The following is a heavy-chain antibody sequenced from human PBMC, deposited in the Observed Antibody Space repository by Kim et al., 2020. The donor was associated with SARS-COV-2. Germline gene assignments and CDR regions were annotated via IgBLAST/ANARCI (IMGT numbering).Heavy chain of an antibody. J-gene: IGHJ4*02. Sequence: GGSLRLSCAASGFTFSSYAMHWVRQAPGKGLEWVAVISYEGSKKYYVDSVKGRFTISRDNSKNTLYLQMNSLRAEDTAVYSCASDLPQRPVILGFGVLVIKGLSYWGQGTLVTVSS. D-gene: IGHD3-10*01. CDR3: ASDLPQRPVILGFGVLVIKGLSY. V-gene: IGHV3-30-3*01. CDR1: GFTFSSYA. CDR2: ISYEGSKK.